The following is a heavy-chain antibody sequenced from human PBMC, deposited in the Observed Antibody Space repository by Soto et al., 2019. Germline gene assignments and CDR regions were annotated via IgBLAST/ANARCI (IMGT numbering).Heavy chain of an antibody. J-gene: IGHJ4*02. Sequence: GGSLRLSCATSDFTFRNYWMNWVRQAPGKGLEWVANIKPDGSATNYVDSVKGRFTISRDNVRNSVSLQMNSLRVEDTAVYFCFGGNGGPQWGQGTLVSVSS. CDR2: IKPDGSAT. D-gene: IGHD3-16*01. CDR1: DFTFRNYW. V-gene: IGHV3-7*03. CDR3: FGGNGGPQ.